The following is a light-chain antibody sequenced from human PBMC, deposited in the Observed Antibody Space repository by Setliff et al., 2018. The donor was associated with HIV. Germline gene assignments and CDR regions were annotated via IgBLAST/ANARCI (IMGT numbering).Light chain of an antibody. J-gene: IGLJ1*01. Sequence: QSALAQPASLSGSPGQSITISCTGTNSVVGGYNYVPWYQQHPGKGPQLIIYDVTNRPSGVSNRFSGSNSGTTASLAISGLQADDEADYYCCSYAGSNIFVVFGTGTKVTVL. CDR3: CSYAGSNIFVV. CDR1: NSVVGGYNY. CDR2: DVT. V-gene: IGLV2-14*03.